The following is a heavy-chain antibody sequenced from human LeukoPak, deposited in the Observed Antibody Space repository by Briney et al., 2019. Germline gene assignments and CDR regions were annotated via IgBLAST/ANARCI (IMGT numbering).Heavy chain of an antibody. V-gene: IGHV1-8*01. CDR3: ARGTLTGTIGDY. CDR2: MNPNSGNT. Sequence: ASVKVSFKASGYTFTSYDINWVRQATGQGLEWMGWMNPNSGNTGYAQKFQGRVTMTRNTSISTAYMELSSLRSEDTAVYYCARGTLTGTIGDYWGQGTLVTVSS. J-gene: IGHJ4*02. CDR1: GYTFTSYD. D-gene: IGHD1-7*01.